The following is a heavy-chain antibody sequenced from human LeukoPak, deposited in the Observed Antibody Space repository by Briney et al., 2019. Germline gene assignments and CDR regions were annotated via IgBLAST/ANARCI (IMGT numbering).Heavy chain of an antibody. V-gene: IGHV1-2*02. J-gene: IGHJ6*02. Sequence: ASVKASCKASGYTFTGYYMHWVRQAPGQGLEWMGWINPNSGGTNYAQKFQGRVTMTRDTSISTAYMELSRLRSDDTAVYYCARGPSQLWYYGMDVWGQGTTVTVSS. CDR1: GYTFTGYY. D-gene: IGHD5-18*01. CDR3: ARGPSQLWYYGMDV. CDR2: INPNSGGT.